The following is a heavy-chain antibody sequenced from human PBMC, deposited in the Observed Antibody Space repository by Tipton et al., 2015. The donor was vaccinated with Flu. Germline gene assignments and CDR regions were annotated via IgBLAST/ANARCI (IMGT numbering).Heavy chain of an antibody. Sequence: TLSLTCTVSGVSISSSGYYWDWIRQPPGKGLEWIGRVYTSGSTNYSPSLKSRVTVSIDTSKNQFSLKLFSVTAADTAVYYCARRDYSNYVSDPKSWFDPWGQGILVTVSS. V-gene: IGHV4-61*02. CDR2: VYTSGST. J-gene: IGHJ5*02. D-gene: IGHD4-11*01. CDR3: ARRDYSNYVSDPKSWFDP. CDR1: GVSISSSGYY.